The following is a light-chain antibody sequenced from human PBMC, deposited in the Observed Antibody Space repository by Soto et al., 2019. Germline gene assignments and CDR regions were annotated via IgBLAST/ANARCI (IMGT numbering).Light chain of an antibody. J-gene: IGKJ3*01. CDR1: QSISGH. CDR3: QQSYSSPRFT. Sequence: DIQMTQSPSSLSASVGDSVTITCRASQSISGHLNWYQHKPGKAPELLIYATSTLHIGVPSRFSGSGSGTDFSLTISSLQPEDFATYYCQQSYSSPRFTFGPGTKVDIK. V-gene: IGKV1-39*01. CDR2: ATS.